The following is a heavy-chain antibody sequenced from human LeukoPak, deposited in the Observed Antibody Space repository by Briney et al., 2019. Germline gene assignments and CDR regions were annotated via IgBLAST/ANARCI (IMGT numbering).Heavy chain of an antibody. D-gene: IGHD6-19*01. CDR1: GFTIGNHG. J-gene: IGHJ5*02. CDR3: AKDWGSSDWYNWFDP. Sequence: PGGSLRLSCAVSGFTIGNHGMHWVRQAAGKGLEWVAMISHDGRAEYYRDSVKGRLSISRDNSNNMLYLQMNSLRVEDTAVYYCAKDWGSSDWYNWFDPWGQGTPVTVSS. V-gene: IGHV3-30*18. CDR2: ISHDGRAE.